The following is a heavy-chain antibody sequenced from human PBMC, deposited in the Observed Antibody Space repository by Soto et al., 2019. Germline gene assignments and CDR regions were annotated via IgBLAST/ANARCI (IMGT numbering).Heavy chain of an antibody. J-gene: IGHJ4*02. V-gene: IGHV3-30*18. Sequence: QVQLVESGGGVVQPGRSLRLSCASSGFTFSTYFMHWVRQAPGKGLEWMATISYDGSNKHYAESVKGRFTISRDNSKNTLYLPMHSPRPEDTAVYYCVKVGVAQCGGDCYSDYWGQGPLVTVSS. CDR2: ISYDGSNK. CDR3: VKVGVAQCGGDCYSDY. D-gene: IGHD2-21*02. CDR1: GFTFSTYF.